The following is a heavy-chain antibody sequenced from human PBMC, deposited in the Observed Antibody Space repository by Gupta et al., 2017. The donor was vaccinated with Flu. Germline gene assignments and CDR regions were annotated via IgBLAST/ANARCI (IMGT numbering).Heavy chain of an antibody. CDR2: ISGSGNYT. CDR3: AKDPRPSSRSYYFYYVHV. CDR1: FSSYT. J-gene: IGHJ6*03. Sequence: FSSYTMSWVRQAPGKGLQWVSTISGSGNYTYYADSVMGRFTISRDNSKNTLYLQMSSLRAEDTAIYYCAKDPRPSSRSYYFYYVHVWGKGTTVTVSS. D-gene: IGHD6-6*01. V-gene: IGHV3-23*01.